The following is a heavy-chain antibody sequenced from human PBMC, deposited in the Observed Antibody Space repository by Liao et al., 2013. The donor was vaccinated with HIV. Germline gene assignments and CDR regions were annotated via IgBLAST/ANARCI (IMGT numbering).Heavy chain of an antibody. V-gene: IGHV4-61*02. CDR3: ARSRRREMLGSSLRAFDI. Sequence: QVQLQESGPGLVKPSQTLSLTCTVSGGSISGGSYYWSWIRQPAGKGLEWIGRIYTSGNTNYNPSLKSRVSISVDTSNNQFSLKLSSVTAADTAVYYCARSRRREMLGSSLRAFDIWGQGTMVTVSS. J-gene: IGHJ3*02. CDR2: IYTSGNT. CDR1: GGSISGGSYY. D-gene: IGHD3-10*02.